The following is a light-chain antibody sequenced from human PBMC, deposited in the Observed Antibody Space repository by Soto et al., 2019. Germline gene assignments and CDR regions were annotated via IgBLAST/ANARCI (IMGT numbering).Light chain of an antibody. CDR1: QSVSSN. CDR3: QQYTTWPPWT. J-gene: IGKJ1*01. CDR2: GAS. V-gene: IGKV3-15*01. Sequence: EIVMTQSPATLSVSPGERATLSCRASQSVSSNLAWYQQKPGQAPRLLIYGASTRAPGIPARFSGSGSGTEFNLTISSMQSEDFAVYYCQQYTTWPPWTFGQGTKVEIK.